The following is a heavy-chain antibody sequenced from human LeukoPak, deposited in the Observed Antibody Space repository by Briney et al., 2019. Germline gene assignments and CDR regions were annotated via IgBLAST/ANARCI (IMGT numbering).Heavy chain of an antibody. CDR1: GFTFSDYH. J-gene: IGHJ3*02. CDR2: ISSSGSTI. Sequence: GGSLRLSCAASGFTFSDYHMSWIRQAPGKGLEWVSYISSSGSTIYYADSVKGRFTISRDNAKDSLYLQMNSLRVEDTAVYYCARGSDYLLYDAFDIWGQGTMVTVSS. CDR3: ARGSDYLLYDAFDI. D-gene: IGHD3-9*01. V-gene: IGHV3-11*01.